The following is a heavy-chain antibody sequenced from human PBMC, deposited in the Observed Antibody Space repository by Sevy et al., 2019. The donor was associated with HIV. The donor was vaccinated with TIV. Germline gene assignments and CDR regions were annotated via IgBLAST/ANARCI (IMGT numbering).Heavy chain of an antibody. V-gene: IGHV3-21*01. D-gene: IGHD1-20*01. J-gene: IGHJ4*02. Sequence: GSLRLPCAASGFTFSSYSMNWVRQAPGKGLEWVSSISSSSSYIYYADSVKGRFTISRDNAKNSLYLQMNSLRAEDTAVYYCARDPNWNHFDYWGQGTLVTVSS. CDR3: ARDPNWNHFDY. CDR2: ISSSSSYI. CDR1: GFTFSSYS.